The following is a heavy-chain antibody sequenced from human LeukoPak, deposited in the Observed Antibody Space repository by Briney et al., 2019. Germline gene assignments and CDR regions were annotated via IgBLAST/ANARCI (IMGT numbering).Heavy chain of an antibody. Sequence: PGGSLRLSCAASGFTFSSYDMHWVRQAPGKGLEWVAIISYDGGNKYYADSVKGRFTISRDNSKNTLFLQMNSLRAEDTAVYYCARDLGSGYLVDYWGQGTLVTVSS. CDR3: ARDLGSGYLVDY. CDR2: ISYDGGNK. CDR1: GFTFSSYD. J-gene: IGHJ4*02. V-gene: IGHV3-30*03. D-gene: IGHD3-22*01.